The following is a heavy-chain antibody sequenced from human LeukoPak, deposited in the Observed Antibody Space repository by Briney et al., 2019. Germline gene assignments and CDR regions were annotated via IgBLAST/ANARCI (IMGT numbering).Heavy chain of an antibody. D-gene: IGHD4-17*01. CDR1: GFTFSSYS. CDR2: ISSSSSTI. V-gene: IGHV3-48*04. Sequence: GGSLRLSCAASGFTFSSYSMNWVRQAPGKGLEWVSYISSSSSTIYYADSVKGRFTISRDNAKNSLYLQMNSQRAEDTAVYYCARVLGYGDYFSDYWGQGTLVTVSS. J-gene: IGHJ4*02. CDR3: ARVLGYGDYFSDY.